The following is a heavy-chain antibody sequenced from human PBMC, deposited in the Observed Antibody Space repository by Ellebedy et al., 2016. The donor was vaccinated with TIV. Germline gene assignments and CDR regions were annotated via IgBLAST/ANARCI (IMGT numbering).Heavy chain of an antibody. D-gene: IGHD3-22*01. V-gene: IGHV4-39*07. CDR3: ALSSGGEAFDI. J-gene: IGHJ3*02. Sequence: MLSETLSLTCTVSGGSISSSSYYWGWIRQPPGKGLEWIGSIYYSGSTYYNPSLKSRVTMSVDTSKNQFSLKLSSVTAVDTAVYYCALSSGGEAFDIWGQGTMVTVSS. CDR2: IYYSGST. CDR1: GGSISSSSYY.